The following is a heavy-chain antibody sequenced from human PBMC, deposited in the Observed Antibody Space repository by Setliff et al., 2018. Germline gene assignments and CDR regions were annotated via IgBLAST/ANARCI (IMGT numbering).Heavy chain of an antibody. J-gene: IGHJ4*02. CDR3: SRLVRFCTRIVCQRLSGDDY. Sequence: VSVKVSCKASGYTFTDFGVSWVRQAPGQGLKWVGWISPHNGNTYYAPKFQGTVLMTADTSTTTAYLELRSLRSDDTAVYYCSRLVRFCTRIVCQRLSGDDYWGQGTLVTVSS. CDR2: ISPHNGNT. CDR1: GYTFTDFG. V-gene: IGHV1-18*01. D-gene: IGHD3-10*01.